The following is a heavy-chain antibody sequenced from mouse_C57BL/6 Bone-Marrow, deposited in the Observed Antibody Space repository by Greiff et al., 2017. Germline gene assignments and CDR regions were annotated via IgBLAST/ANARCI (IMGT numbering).Heavy chain of an antibody. D-gene: IGHD1-1*01. CDR3: ANYYGSSYVDY. V-gene: IGHV1-50*01. CDR2: IDPSDSYT. J-gene: IGHJ2*01. Sequence: QVQLQQPGAELVKPGASVKLSCKASGYTFTSYWMQWVKQRPGQGLEWIGEIDPSDSYTNSNQKFKGKATLTVDTSSSTAYMQLSSLTSEDSAFYYCANYYGSSYVDYGGQGTTLTVSS. CDR1: GYTFTSYW.